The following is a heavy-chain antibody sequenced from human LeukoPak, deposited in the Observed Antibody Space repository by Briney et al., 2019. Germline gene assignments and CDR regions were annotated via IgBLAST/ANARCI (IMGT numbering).Heavy chain of an antibody. CDR3: ARVNRGYSGYDFNFDY. CDR2: ISYSGTA. J-gene: IGHJ4*02. CDR1: GGSINTSPYY. V-gene: IGHV4-39*07. Sequence: SETLSLTCTVSGGSINTSPYYWGWVRQPPEKGLEWLGSISYSGTAYYNPSLRSRVTVSRDTSKNQFSLNLNSVTAADTAVYYCARVNRGYSGYDFNFDYWGQGTLVTVSS. D-gene: IGHD5-12*01.